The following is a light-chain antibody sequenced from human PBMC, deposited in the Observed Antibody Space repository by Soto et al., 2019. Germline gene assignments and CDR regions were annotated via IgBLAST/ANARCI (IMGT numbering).Light chain of an antibody. J-gene: IGLJ2*01. CDR1: SGHRSYI. CDR3: ETWDRNTRV. Sequence: QPVLTQSSSASASLGSSVKLTCTLSSGHRSYIIAWHQPQPGKAPRYLMKLEDSGGYNKGSGVPDRFSGSSSGADRYLTISNLQFEDEADYYCETWDRNTRVFGGGTKLTVL. CDR2: LEDSGGY. V-gene: IGLV4-60*02.